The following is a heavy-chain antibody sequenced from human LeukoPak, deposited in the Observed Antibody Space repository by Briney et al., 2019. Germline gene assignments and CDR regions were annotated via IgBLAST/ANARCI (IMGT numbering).Heavy chain of an antibody. J-gene: IGHJ6*03. CDR3: ARISRGGYNAYYYYYMDV. V-gene: IGHV5-51*01. CDR2: IYPGDSDT. CDR1: GYSLTSYW. D-gene: IGHD5-24*01. Sequence: GESLKISCKGSGYSLTSYWLGWVRQMPGKGLEWMGIIYPGDSDTRYRPSFQGQVTISADKSISTAYLQWSSLKASDTAMYYCARISRGGYNAYYYYYMDVWGKGTTVTVSS.